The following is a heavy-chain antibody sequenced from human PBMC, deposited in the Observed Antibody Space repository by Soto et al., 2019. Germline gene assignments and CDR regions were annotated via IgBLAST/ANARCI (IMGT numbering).Heavy chain of an antibody. D-gene: IGHD3-9*01. CDR1: GGTFSSYA. CDR3: ARDKRLATVNYYYGMDV. J-gene: IGHJ6*02. V-gene: IGHV1-69*06. CDR2: IIPIFGTA. Sequence: ASVKVSCKASGGTFSSYAISWVRQAPGQGLEWMGGIIPIFGTANYAQKFQGRVTITAGKSTSTAYMELSSLRSEDTAVYYCARDKRLATVNYYYGMDVWGQGTTVTVSS.